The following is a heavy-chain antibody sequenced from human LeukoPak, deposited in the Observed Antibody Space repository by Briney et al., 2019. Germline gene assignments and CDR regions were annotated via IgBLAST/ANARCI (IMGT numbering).Heavy chain of an antibody. CDR2: ISYDGSNK. D-gene: IGHD3-10*01. J-gene: IGHJ6*02. Sequence: AGGSLRLSCAASGFTFSSYAMHWVRQAPGKGLEWVAVISYDGSNKYYADSVKGRFTISRDNSKNTLYLQMNSLRAEDTAVYYCARVGADPDYYGMDVWGQGTTVTVSS. V-gene: IGHV3-30-3*01. CDR3: ARVGADPDYYGMDV. CDR1: GFTFSSYA.